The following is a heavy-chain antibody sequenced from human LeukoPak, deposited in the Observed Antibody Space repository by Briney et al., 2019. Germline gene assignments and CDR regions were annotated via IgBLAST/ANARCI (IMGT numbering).Heavy chain of an antibody. Sequence: GGSLRLSCTASGFTFSDYYRSWIRQAPGKGLEWLSYVSQSGSTIYYAASVKGRFTISRDNGKNSLYLQMNSLRAEDTGMYYCAREGHSYGSDYWGQGTLVTVSS. J-gene: IGHJ4*02. CDR2: VSQSGSTI. CDR3: AREGHSYGSDY. D-gene: IGHD5-18*01. CDR1: GFTFSDYY. V-gene: IGHV3-11*01.